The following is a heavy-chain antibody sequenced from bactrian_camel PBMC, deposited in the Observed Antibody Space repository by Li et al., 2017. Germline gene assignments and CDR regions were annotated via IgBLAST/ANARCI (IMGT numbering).Heavy chain of an antibody. D-gene: IGHD3*01. CDR3: YDDHGMG. V-gene: IGHV3S40*01. CDR2: IDYSGILT. J-gene: IGHJ4*01. CDR1: GFTFTDYG. Sequence: VQLVESGGGLVQPGGSLRLSCAASGFTFTDYGMSWVRQAPGKALEWLAQIDYSGILTRYNTFARGRFIISRDNAKNTIFLQMRNLSPEDTAVYYCYDDHGMGWGQGTQVTVS.